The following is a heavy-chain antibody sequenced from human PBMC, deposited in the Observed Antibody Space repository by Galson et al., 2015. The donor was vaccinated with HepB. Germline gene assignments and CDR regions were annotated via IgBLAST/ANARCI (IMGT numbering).Heavy chain of an antibody. CDR3: ARVYFGSGSSSAYWYFDL. CDR1: GFTFSSYT. J-gene: IGHJ2*01. Sequence: SLRLSCAASGFTFSSYTMNWVRQAPGKGLESVSYISTTSDTIYYADSVKGRLTISRDNAKNSLYLQMNSLRDEDTAVYYCARVYFGSGSSSAYWYFDLWGRGALVTVSS. V-gene: IGHV3-48*02. D-gene: IGHD3-10*01. CDR2: ISTTSDTI.